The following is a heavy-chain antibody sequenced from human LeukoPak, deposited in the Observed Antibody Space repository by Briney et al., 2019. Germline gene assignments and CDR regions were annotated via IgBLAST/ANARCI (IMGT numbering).Heavy chain of an antibody. V-gene: IGHV3-15*01. Sequence: GGSLRLSCAASGFTFSDAWMSWVRQAPGKGLEWVGRIKSKTDGGTTDYAAPVKGRFTISRDDSKNTLYLQMNSLKTEDTAVYYCATDPVAVVRMDVWGQGTTVTVSS. CDR3: ATDPVAVVRMDV. D-gene: IGHD6-19*01. J-gene: IGHJ6*02. CDR1: GFTFSDAW. CDR2: IKSKTDGGTT.